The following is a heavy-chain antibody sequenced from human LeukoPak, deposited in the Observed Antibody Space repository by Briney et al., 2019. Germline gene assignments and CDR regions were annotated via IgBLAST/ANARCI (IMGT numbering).Heavy chain of an antibody. CDR1: GGSFSGYY. V-gene: IGHV4-34*01. D-gene: IGHD3-3*01. CDR3: ARVNDFWSGYYKSNWFDP. J-gene: IGHJ5*02. CDR2: INHSGST. Sequence: SETPSLTCAVYGGSFSGYYWSWIRQPPGKGLEWIGEINHSGSTNYNPSLKSRVTISVDTSKNQFSLKLSSVTAADTAVYYCARVNDFWSGYYKSNWFDPWGQGTLVTVSS.